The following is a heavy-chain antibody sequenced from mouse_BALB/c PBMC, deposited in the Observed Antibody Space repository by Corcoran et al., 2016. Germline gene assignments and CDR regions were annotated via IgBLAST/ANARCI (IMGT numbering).Heavy chain of an antibody. J-gene: IGHJ2*01. D-gene: IGHD2-1*01. CDR1: GYTFTSYV. V-gene: IGHV1S136*01. CDR3: AREVPGGNPFDY. Sequence: EVLLQQSGPELVKPGASVKMSCKASGYTFTSYVLHWVKQKPGQGIEWIGYVYPYNDDVRYNEKFKGRATLTSDKSSSTAYMGLSSLTSEDSAVYYCAREVPGGNPFDYWGQGTTLTVSS. CDR2: VYPYNDDV.